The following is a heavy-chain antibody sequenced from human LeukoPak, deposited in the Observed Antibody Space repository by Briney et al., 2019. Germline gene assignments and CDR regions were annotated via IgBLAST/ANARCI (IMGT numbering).Heavy chain of an antibody. Sequence: ASVKVSCKAFGYTFTNNAMHWVRQAPGQRLEWMGWINTGTGNTKYSQKFRGRVTITRDTSATTAYMELSSLRSEDTAVYYCARGDSSSWIYWGQGTLVTVSS. CDR2: INTGTGNT. V-gene: IGHV1-3*04. J-gene: IGHJ4*02. CDR1: GYTFTNNA. CDR3: ARGDSSSWIY. D-gene: IGHD3-22*01.